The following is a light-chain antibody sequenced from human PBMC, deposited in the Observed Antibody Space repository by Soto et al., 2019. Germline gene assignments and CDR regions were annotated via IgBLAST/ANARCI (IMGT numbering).Light chain of an antibody. J-gene: IGKJ2*01. CDR2: GVS. CDR1: QSVSSSY. V-gene: IGKV3-20*01. Sequence: EIVLTQSPGTLSLSPGERATLSCRASQSVSSSYLAWFQQRPGQAPRLLIYGVSSRATGIPDRFSGSGSGTDFPLTVSRLEPEDVAVYYCQQYGSSPHTFGQGTKLEIK. CDR3: QQYGSSPHT.